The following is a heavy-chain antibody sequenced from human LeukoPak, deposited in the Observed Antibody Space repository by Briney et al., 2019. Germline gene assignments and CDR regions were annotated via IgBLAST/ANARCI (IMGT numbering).Heavy chain of an antibody. V-gene: IGHV4-34*01. CDR3: ARAPGWV. J-gene: IGHJ4*02. CDR1: GGSFSGYY. Sequence: SETLSLTCAVYGGSFSGYYWSWIRQPPGKGLEWIGSIYYSGSTYYNPSLKSRVTISVDTSKNQFSLKLSSVTAADTAVYYCARAPGWVWGQGTLVTVSS. D-gene: IGHD1-1*01. CDR2: IYYSGST.